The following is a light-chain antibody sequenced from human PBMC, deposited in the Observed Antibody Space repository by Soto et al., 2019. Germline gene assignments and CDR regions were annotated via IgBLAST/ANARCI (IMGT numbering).Light chain of an antibody. V-gene: IGLV2-14*01. CDR1: SGDVGAYDF. J-gene: IGLJ1*01. CDR3: ASFTTTYSYV. Sequence: QSVLAQPASVSGSPGQSITISCTGTSGDVGAYDFVSWYQQHPGKAPRLMIYNVNNRPAGASNRFSGSKSGSTASLTISTLQAEDEADYYCASFTTTYSYVFGAGTKVTVL. CDR2: NVN.